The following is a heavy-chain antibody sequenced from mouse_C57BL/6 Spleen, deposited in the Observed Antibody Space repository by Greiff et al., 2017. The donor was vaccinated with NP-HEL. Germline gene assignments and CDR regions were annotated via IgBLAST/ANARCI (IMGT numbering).Heavy chain of an antibody. CDR3: ASVRWLEGAMDY. CDR2: IDPANGNT. CDR1: GYTITNTY. J-gene: IGHJ4*01. D-gene: IGHD2-3*01. Sequence: VQLQQSVAELVRPGASVKLSCTASGYTITNTYMHWVKQRPEQGLEWIGRIDPANGNTKYAPKFQGKATITADTSSNTAYLQLSSLTSEDAAIYYCASVRWLEGAMDYWGQGTSVTVSS. V-gene: IGHV14-3*01.